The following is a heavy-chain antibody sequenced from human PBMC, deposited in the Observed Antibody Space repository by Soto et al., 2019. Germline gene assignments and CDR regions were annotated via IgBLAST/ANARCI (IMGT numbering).Heavy chain of an antibody. CDR3: ARSIAAAVDFGF. J-gene: IGHJ4*02. V-gene: IGHV1-18*01. CDR2: ISAYNGNT. D-gene: IGHD6-13*01. Sequence: QVQLVQSGAEVKKPGASVKVSCKASGYTFTSYGISWVRQAPGQGLEWMGWISAYNGNTNYAQKLQGRVTMTTDTFTSTDYRELRSLRSEDTAVYYCARSIAAAVDFGFWGQGTLVTVSS. CDR1: GYTFTSYG.